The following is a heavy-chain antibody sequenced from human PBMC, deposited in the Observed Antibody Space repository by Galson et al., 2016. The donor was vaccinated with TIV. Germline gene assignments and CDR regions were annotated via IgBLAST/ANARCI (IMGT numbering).Heavy chain of an antibody. Sequence: QSGAEVKKPGESLKISCKGSGYSFTGSWIDWVRQVPGKGLEWMGVIYPGDSDTKYSPAFHGHVTISDDTSIRTAFLEWSSLQASDTAIYYCARRGREETNEGGLDVWGQGTTVTVSS. D-gene: IGHD1-1*01. CDR3: ARRGREETNEGGLDV. CDR1: GYSFTGSW. V-gene: IGHV5-51*01. J-gene: IGHJ6*02. CDR2: IYPGDSDT.